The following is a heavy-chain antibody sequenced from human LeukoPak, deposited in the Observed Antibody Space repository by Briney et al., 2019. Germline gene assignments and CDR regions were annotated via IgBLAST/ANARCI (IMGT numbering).Heavy chain of an antibody. CDR3: ARGKYYGSGSYLEAFDY. J-gene: IGHJ4*02. CDR2: ISYDGSNK. CDR1: GFTFSSYA. Sequence: PGRSLRLSCAASGFTFSSYAMHWVRQAPGKGLEWVAVISYDGSNKYYADSVKGRFTISRDNSKNTLYLQMNSLRAEDTAVYDCARGKYYGSGSYLEAFDYWGQGTLVTVSS. V-gene: IGHV3-30*04. D-gene: IGHD3-10*01.